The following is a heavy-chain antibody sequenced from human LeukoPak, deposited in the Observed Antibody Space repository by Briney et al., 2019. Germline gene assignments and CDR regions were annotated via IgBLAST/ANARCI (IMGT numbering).Heavy chain of an antibody. CDR2: IYTSGST. J-gene: IGHJ5*02. D-gene: IGHD2-8*01. V-gene: IGHV4-4*07. Sequence: SETLSLTCTVSGGSISSYYWSWIRRPARKGLEWIGRIYTSGSTNYNPSLKSRVTMSVDTSKNQFSLKLSSVTAADTAVYYCAKTRIDCTNGVCYTDDNWFDPWGQETLVTVSS. CDR1: GGSISSYY. CDR3: AKTRIDCTNGVCYTDDNWFDP.